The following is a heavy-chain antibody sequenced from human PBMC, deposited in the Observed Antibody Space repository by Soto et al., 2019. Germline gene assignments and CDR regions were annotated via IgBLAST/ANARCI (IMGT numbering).Heavy chain of an antibody. J-gene: IGHJ4*02. CDR1: GFTFNNYV. V-gene: IGHV3-23*01. CDR2: VTANSGVI. Sequence: EVQLLESGGGLVQPGGSLRLSCAAYGFTFNNYVMTWVRQTPGKGLDWVSLVTANSGVIYYADSVKGRFTVSRDNSKNTLYLQMNSLRAEDTALYYCARYCAGDCYRGFDTWGQGTLVTVSS. CDR3: ARYCAGDCYRGFDT. D-gene: IGHD2-21*02.